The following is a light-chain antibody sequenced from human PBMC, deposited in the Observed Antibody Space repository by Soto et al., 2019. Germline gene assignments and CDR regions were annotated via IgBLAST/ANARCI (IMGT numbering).Light chain of an antibody. CDR3: QHYNSYSEA. Sequence: DIQMTQSPSTLSGSVGARVTITCRASQTISSWLAWYQQKPGKAPKLLIYKASTLKSGVPSRFSASASGTEFTLTISSLQPDDFATYYCQHYNSYSEAFGQGTKVELK. CDR2: KAS. J-gene: IGKJ1*01. CDR1: QTISSW. V-gene: IGKV1-5*03.